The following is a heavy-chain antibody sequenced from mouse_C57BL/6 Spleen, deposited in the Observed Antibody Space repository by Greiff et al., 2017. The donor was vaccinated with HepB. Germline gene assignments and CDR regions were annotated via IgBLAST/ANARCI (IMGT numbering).Heavy chain of an antibody. J-gene: IGHJ2*01. Sequence: EVQVVESGGGLVKPGGSLKLSCAASGFTFSSYAMAWVRQTPEKRLEWVATISDGGSYTYYPDNVKGRFTISRDNAKNNLYLQMSNLKSEDTAMYYCARGPYDYDYWGQGTTLTVSS. CDR1: GFTFSSYA. CDR2: ISDGGSYT. D-gene: IGHD2-4*01. CDR3: ARGPYDYDY. V-gene: IGHV5-4*01.